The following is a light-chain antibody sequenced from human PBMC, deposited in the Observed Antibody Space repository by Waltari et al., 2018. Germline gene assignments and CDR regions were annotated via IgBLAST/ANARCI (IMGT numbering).Light chain of an antibody. CDR2: EVS. CDR3: ISYADNTLV. V-gene: IGLV2-8*01. CDR1: SSDY. J-gene: IGLJ3*02. Sequence: QSALTQPPSASGSPGQSVTISCTGTSSDYVSWFQHHPGKAPKLMIYEVSKRPSEVPDPFSVSKSCNTTSLTVSELHTDDYAHYYCISYADNTLVYGLATNLTVL.